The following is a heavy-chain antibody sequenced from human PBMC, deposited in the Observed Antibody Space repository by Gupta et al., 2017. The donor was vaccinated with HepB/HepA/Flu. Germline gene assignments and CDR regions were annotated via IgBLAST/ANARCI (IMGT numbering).Heavy chain of an antibody. D-gene: IGHD3-3*01. Sequence: QVQLVESGGAVVQPGRSLRLSCAASGFTFSSYGMHWVRQAPGKGLEWVAVISYDGSNKYYADSVKGRFTISRDNSKNTLYLQMNSLRAEDTAVYYCAKVITIFGEDYWGQGTLVTVSS. CDR3: AKVITIFGEDY. CDR2: ISYDGSNK. V-gene: IGHV3-30*18. J-gene: IGHJ4*02. CDR1: GFTFSSYG.